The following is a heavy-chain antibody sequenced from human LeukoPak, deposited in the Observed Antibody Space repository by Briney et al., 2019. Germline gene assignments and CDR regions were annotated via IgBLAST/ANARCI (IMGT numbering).Heavy chain of an antibody. CDR3: ARLNYYDSSGYYYYYMDV. D-gene: IGHD3-22*01. CDR1: GYTFTSYY. J-gene: IGHJ6*03. V-gene: IGHV1-18*04. CDR2: ISAYNGNT. Sequence: GASVKVSCKASGYTFTSYYMHWVRQAPGQGLEWMGWISAYNGNTNYAQKLQGRVTMTTDTSTSTAYMELRSLRSDDTAVYYCARLNYYDSSGYYYYYMDVWGKGTTVTVSS.